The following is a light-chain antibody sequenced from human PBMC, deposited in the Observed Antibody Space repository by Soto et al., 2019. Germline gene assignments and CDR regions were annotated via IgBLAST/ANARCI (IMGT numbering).Light chain of an antibody. V-gene: IGKV3-15*01. CDR1: QSVSTS. CDR2: GAS. J-gene: IGKJ2*01. CDR3: QQYNNWPPYT. Sequence: EILMPQSPAPLSVSPGERATLSCRSSQSVSTSVAWYQQKPGQAPRLLIFGASTRATGIPARFSGSGSETEFTLTISSLQSEDFAVYYCQQYNNWPPYTCGQGTKLEIK.